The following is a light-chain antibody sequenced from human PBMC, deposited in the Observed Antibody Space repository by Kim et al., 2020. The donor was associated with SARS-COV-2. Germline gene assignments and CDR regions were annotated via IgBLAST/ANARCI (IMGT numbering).Light chain of an antibody. J-gene: IGLJ2*01. V-gene: IGLV3-1*01. CDR3: QTWDSSAVI. CDR2: QDK. Sequence: SYELTQPPSVSVSPGLTATITCSGDNLEEKYATWYQQKPGQSPVLVMYQDKKRPSGIPERFSGSNSGNTATLTISGTQPMDEADYYCQTWDSSAVIFGGGTQLTVL. CDR1: NLEEKY.